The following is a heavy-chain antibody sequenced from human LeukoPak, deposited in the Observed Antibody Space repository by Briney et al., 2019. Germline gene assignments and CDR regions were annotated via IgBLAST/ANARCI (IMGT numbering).Heavy chain of an antibody. V-gene: IGHV4-59*01. CDR2: IYSSGST. Sequence: SETLSPICTVSGDSIGTYYWTWIRQPPGKGLEWIGYIYSSGSTNYNPSLKSRVTISVDTSKNQFSLKLTSVTAADTAVYYCARAPGGKEGEDYWGQGTLVTVSS. CDR3: ARAPGGKEGEDY. J-gene: IGHJ4*02. D-gene: IGHD1-1*01. CDR1: GDSIGTYY.